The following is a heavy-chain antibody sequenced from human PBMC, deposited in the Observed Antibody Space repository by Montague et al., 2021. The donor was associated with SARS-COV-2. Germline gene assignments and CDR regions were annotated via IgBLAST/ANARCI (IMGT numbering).Heavy chain of an antibody. V-gene: IGHV4-34*01. CDR1: GGSFSGYY. CDR3: ARVRYYGSGTSLGMDV. CDR2: INHSGST. D-gene: IGHD3-10*01. J-gene: IGHJ6*02. Sequence: SETLSLTCAVYGGSFSGYYWSWIRQPPGKGLEWIGEINHSGSTNYNPSLKSRVTTSVDTSKNQFSLKLSSVTAADTAVYYCARVRYYGSGTSLGMDVWGQGTTATVSS.